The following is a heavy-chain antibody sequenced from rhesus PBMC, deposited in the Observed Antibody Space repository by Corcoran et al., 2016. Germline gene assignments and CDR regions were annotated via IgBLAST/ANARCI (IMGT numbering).Heavy chain of an antibody. D-gene: IGHD4-23*01. CDR3: ARDDTVTTADY. V-gene: IGHV4-106*01. J-gene: IGHJ4*01. CDR1: GGSISDDYY. CDR2: LCCWWGH. Sequence: QVQLQESGPGLVKPSETLSLTCAVSGGSISDDYYWSWIRQPPGKGLEGVGLVWYFLCCWWGHHLHPLLQDPLTHSIGPSQNPFLLKPNLMARADTAVYYCARDDTVTTADYWGQGVLVTVSS.